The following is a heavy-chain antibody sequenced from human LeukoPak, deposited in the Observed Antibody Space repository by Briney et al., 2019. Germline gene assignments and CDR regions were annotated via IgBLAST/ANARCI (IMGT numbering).Heavy chain of an antibody. D-gene: IGHD5-24*01. Sequence: AGGSLRLSCAASGFTFDDYAMHWVRQAPGKGLEWVSGISWNSGSIGYADSVKGRFTISRDNAMNSLYLQMNSLRAEDTALYYCAKDTQVEMATTLDYWGQGTLVTVSS. CDR3: AKDTQVEMATTLDY. V-gene: IGHV3-9*01. CDR2: ISWNSGSI. CDR1: GFTFDDYA. J-gene: IGHJ4*02.